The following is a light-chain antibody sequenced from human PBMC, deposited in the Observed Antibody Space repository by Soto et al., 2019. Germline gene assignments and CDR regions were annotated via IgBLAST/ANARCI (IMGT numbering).Light chain of an antibody. V-gene: IGLV2-14*01. CDR2: EVS. Sequence: QSALTQPASVSGSPGQSITISCTGTSSDVGGYNYVSWYQQHPGKAPKLMIYEVSNRPSGVSNHFSGSKSGNTASLTISGLQAEDEADYYCSSYTSSSTLGGVFGTGTKLTVL. CDR3: SSYTSSSTLGGV. J-gene: IGLJ1*01. CDR1: SSDVGGYNY.